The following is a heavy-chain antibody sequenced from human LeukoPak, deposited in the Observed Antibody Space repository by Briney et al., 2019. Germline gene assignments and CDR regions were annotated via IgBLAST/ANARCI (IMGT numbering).Heavy chain of an antibody. CDR2: IVVGSGDT. CDR3: GADSMPRGVFSYAFDI. V-gene: IGHV1-58*01. J-gene: IGHJ3*02. Sequence: GASVKVSCKASGFTFTSSAVQWVRQARGQRLEWIGWIVVGSGDTNSAQKFQEKVTITRDMSTRTAYMELSSLRSEDTAVYYCGADSMPRGVFSYAFDIWGQGTTVTVSS. D-gene: IGHD3-10*01. CDR1: GFTFTSSA.